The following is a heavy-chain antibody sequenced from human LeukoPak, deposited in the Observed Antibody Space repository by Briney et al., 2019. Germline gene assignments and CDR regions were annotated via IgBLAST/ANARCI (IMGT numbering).Heavy chain of an antibody. D-gene: IGHD3-10*01. CDR1: GGSISSYY. J-gene: IGHJ4*02. CDR3: AREKLLWFGESASAFDY. V-gene: IGHV4-59*01. Sequence: SETLSLTCTVSGGSISSYYWSWIRPPPGKGLEWIGYIYYSGSTNYNPSLKSRVTISVDTSKNQFSLKLSSVTAADTAVYYCAREKLLWFGESASAFDYWGQGTLVTISS. CDR2: IYYSGST.